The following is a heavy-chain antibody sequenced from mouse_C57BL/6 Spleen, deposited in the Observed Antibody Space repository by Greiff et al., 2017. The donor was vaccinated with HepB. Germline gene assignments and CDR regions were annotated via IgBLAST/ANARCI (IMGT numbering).Heavy chain of an antibody. CDR2: IDPETGGT. D-gene: IGHD3-3*01. V-gene: IGHV1-15*01. CDR1: GYTFTDYE. J-gene: IGHJ2*01. Sequence: QVQLQQSGAELVRPGASVTLSCKASGYTFTDYEMHWVKQTPVHGLEWIGAIDPETGGTAYNQKFKGKAILTADKSSSTAYMELRSLTSEDSAVYYCTREGAGPYYFDYWGQGTTLTVSS. CDR3: TREGAGPYYFDY.